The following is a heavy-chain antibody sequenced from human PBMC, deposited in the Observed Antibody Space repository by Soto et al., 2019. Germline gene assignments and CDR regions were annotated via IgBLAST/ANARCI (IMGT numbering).Heavy chain of an antibody. D-gene: IGHD6-13*01. J-gene: IGHJ6*02. CDR3: ARAGQLYYYGMDV. V-gene: IGHV4-59*01. CDR2: IYYSGST. Sequence: PSETLSLTCTVSGGSISSYYWSWIRQPPGKGLEWIGYIYYSGSTNYNPSLKSRVTISVDTSKNQFSLKLSSVTAADTAVYYCARAGQLYYYGMDVWGQGTTVT. CDR1: GGSISSYY.